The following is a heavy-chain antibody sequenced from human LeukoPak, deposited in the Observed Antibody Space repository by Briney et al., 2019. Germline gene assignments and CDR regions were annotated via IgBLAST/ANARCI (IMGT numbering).Heavy chain of an antibody. D-gene: IGHD2-2*01. Sequence: PSETLSLTCAVPGGPFSGYFWSWIRQSSGKGLEWIGEIHNSGTTNYNPSLNSRATISEDTSKNQFYLKLSSVTAADTAVYYCARLVPAATFDYWGQGTLVTVSS. V-gene: IGHV4-34*01. CDR3: ARLVPAATFDY. CDR2: IHNSGTT. J-gene: IGHJ4*01. CDR1: GGPFSGYF.